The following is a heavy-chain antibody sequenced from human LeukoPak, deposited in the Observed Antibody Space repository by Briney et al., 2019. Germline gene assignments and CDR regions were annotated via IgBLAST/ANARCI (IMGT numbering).Heavy chain of an antibody. J-gene: IGHJ5*02. D-gene: IGHD6-13*01. V-gene: IGHV4-4*07. Sequence: SETLSLTCTVSGVSISSYYWSWIRQPAGKGLEWIGRIYTSGSTNYNPSLKSRVTMSVDTSKSQFSLKLTSVTAADTAVYYCASTDTSQTYSSSSFRSWGQGTLVTVSS. CDR1: GVSISSYY. CDR2: IYTSGST. CDR3: ASTDTSQTYSSSSFRS.